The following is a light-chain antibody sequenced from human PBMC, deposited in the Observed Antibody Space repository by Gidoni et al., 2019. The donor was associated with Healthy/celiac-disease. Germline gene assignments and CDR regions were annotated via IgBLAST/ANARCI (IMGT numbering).Light chain of an antibody. CDR1: QSVSSSY. CDR3: QQYGSSPRAFT. CDR2: GAS. J-gene: IGKJ3*01. Sequence: EIVLTQSSGTLSLSPGERATLSCRASQSVSSSYLAWYQQKPGQAPRLLIYGASSRATGIPDRFSGSGSGTDFTLTISRLEPEDFAVYYCQQYGSSPRAFTFGPGTKVDIK. V-gene: IGKV3-20*01.